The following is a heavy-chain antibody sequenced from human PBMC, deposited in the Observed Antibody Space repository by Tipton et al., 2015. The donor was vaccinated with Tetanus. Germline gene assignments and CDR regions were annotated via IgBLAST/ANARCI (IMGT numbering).Heavy chain of an antibody. J-gene: IGHJ4*02. CDR1: GFTFTHYY. D-gene: IGHD6-19*01. V-gene: IGHV3-74*01. Sequence: SLRLSCEASGFTFTHYYMPWVRQAPGKGLVWISRIYSDGSKTFYADSVRGRFTISRDNAKNTLYLQMDRLRADDTAVYYCVREPEAGLGPLDFWGQGILVAVSS. CDR2: IYSDGSKT. CDR3: VREPEAGLGPLDF.